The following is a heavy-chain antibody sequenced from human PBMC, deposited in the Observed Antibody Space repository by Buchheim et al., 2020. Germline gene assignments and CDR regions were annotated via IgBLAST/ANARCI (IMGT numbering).Heavy chain of an antibody. CDR1: GFTFSNYL. CDR3: ARDDYQTY. CDR2: IRCDGTYT. J-gene: IGHJ4*02. Sequence: VQLVESGGGVVQPGRSLRLSCVASGFTFSNYLMHWVRQAPGKGLVWVSRIRCDGTYTCYADSVKGRFIISRDNAKNTLYLQMNSLRAEDTAVYYCARDDYQTYWGQGTL. V-gene: IGHV3-74*02. D-gene: IGHD3-16*01.